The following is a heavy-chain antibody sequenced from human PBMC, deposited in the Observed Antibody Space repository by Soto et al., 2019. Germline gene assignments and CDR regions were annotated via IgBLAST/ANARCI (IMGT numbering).Heavy chain of an antibody. CDR3: ARWGTTGGLDV. CDR2: TSYDGSGK. CDR1: GFTFRSYV. V-gene: IGHV3-30*19. J-gene: IGHJ1*01. Sequence: QVQLVESGGGVVQPGTSLRLSCVGSGFTFRSYVIHWVRQAPGKGLEWVALTSYDGSGKYYGDSVRGRFTISRDNSRNTVHLQMNSLKLEDTALYYCARWGTTGGLDVWGQGTLVSVSS. D-gene: IGHD3-16*01.